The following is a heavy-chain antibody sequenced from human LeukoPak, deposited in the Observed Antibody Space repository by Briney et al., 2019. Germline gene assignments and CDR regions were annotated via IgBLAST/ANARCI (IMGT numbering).Heavy chain of an antibody. CDR2: IKSKTDGGTT. Sequence: GGSLRLSCAASGFTFSNAWMSWVRQAPGKGLEWVGRIKSKTDGGTTDYAAPVKGRFTISRDDSKNTLYLQLDSLRAEDTAVYYCAKNHERGRYAGFDFWAEGALVAVSS. D-gene: IGHD3-16*01. CDR3: AKNHERGRYAGFDF. V-gene: IGHV3-15*01. CDR1: GFTFSNAW. J-gene: IGHJ3*01.